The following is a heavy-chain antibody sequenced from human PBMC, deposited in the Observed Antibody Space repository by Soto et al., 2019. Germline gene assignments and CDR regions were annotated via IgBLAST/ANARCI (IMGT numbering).Heavy chain of an antibody. CDR3: ARGPYDSSGSQCAFDI. D-gene: IGHD3-22*01. Sequence: SVKVSCKASVYTFTGYYMHWVRQAPGQGLEWMGWINPNSGGTNYAQKFQGWVTMTRDTSISTAYMELSRLRSDDTAVYYCARGPYDSSGSQCAFDIWGQGTMVTASS. V-gene: IGHV1-2*04. CDR1: VYTFTGYY. CDR2: INPNSGGT. J-gene: IGHJ3*02.